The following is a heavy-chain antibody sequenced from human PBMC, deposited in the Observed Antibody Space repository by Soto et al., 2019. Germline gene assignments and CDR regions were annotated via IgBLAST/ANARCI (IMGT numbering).Heavy chain of an antibody. V-gene: IGHV4-31*03. CDR2: IYYSGST. Sequence: SETLSLTCSVSGASIDTGSYYWSWIRQHPGKGLEWIGYIYYSGSTYFNPSLRSRVTISVDTSRNQFSLKLRSVTAADTAIYFCARASPNYYYAMDVWGQGTTVTVS. CDR3: ARASPNYYYAMDV. CDR1: GASIDTGSYY. J-gene: IGHJ6*02.